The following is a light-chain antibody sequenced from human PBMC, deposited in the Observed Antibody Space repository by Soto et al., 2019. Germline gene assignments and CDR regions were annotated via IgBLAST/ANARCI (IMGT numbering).Light chain of an antibody. CDR1: SSDVGGHNY. J-gene: IGLJ2*01. Sequence: QSVLTQPASVSGAPGQSITISFTGTSSDVGGHNYVSWYQQHPGKAPKLMIYEVSNRPSGISNRFSGSKSGNTASLTISGLQAEDEADYYCSSYTSSSTLVFGGGTKLPVL. V-gene: IGLV2-14*01. CDR2: EVS. CDR3: SSYTSSSTLV.